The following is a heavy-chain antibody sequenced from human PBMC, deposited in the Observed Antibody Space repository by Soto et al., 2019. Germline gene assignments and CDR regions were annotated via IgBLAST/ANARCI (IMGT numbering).Heavy chain of an antibody. D-gene: IGHD1-7*01. V-gene: IGHV1-69*06. Sequence: VKVSCKASGGTFSSYAISWVRQAPGQGLEWMGGIIPIFGTANYAQKFQGRVTITADKSTSTAYMELSSLRSEDTAVYYCARDRRITGTTWRWFDPWGQGTLVTVSS. CDR3: ARDRRITGTTWRWFDP. J-gene: IGHJ5*02. CDR1: GGTFSSYA. CDR2: IIPIFGTA.